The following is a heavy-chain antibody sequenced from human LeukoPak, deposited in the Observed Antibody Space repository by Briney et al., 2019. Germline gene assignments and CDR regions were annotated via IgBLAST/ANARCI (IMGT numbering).Heavy chain of an antibody. J-gene: IGHJ4*02. V-gene: IGHV3-30*04. CDR1: GFTFSSYA. CDR3: ARGGGYYYDSSGYYHFDY. D-gene: IGHD3-22*01. Sequence: GRSLRLSCAASGFTFSSYAMHWVRQTPGKGLEWVAVISYDGSNKYYADSVKGRFTISRDNSKNTLYLQMNSLRAEDTAVYYCARGGGYYYDSSGYYHFDYWGQGTLVTVSS. CDR2: ISYDGSNK.